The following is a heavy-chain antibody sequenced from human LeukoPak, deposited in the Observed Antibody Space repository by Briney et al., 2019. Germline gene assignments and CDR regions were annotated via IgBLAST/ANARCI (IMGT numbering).Heavy chain of an antibody. Sequence: GGSLRLSCEASGFTFTSHWMHWVRQAPGKGLVWVSRIISDGSSTIEAASVKGRFSSSRDNAKNTVYLQMNGLRPADTAVYYCVREGYGPGNYPFDFWGQGTLVTVSS. V-gene: IGHV3-74*01. D-gene: IGHD3-10*01. CDR2: IISDGSST. CDR3: VREGYGPGNYPFDF. J-gene: IGHJ4*02. CDR1: GFTFTSHW.